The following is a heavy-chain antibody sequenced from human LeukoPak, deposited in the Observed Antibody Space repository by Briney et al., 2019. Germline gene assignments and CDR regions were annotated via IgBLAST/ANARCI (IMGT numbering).Heavy chain of an antibody. CDR1: GFTFSSYA. CDR3: AKGGSDYDDHGYSFDY. J-gene: IGHJ4*02. D-gene: IGHD1-26*01. V-gene: IGHV3-23*01. CDR2: ISSSGGNT. Sequence: GGSLRLSCAASGFTFSSYAMSWVRQAPGKGLEWVSAISSSGGNTYYADSVKGRFTISGDNSKNTLYLQMNSLRAGDAAVYYCAKGGSDYDDHGYSFDYWGQGALVTVSS.